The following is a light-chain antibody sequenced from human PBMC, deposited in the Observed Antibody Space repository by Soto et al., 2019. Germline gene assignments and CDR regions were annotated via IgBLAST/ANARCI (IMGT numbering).Light chain of an antibody. V-gene: IGKV1-6*01. CDR2: AES. Sequence: AIQMTQSPSSLSASVGDRVTITCRASQGIRNDLGWYQQKPGKAPKLLIDAESSLQSGGPSRFSGSRSGTDFNLTISSLQPEDFATYYCLQDYNYPWTFGQGTKVEIK. CDR3: LQDYNYPWT. CDR1: QGIRND. J-gene: IGKJ1*01.